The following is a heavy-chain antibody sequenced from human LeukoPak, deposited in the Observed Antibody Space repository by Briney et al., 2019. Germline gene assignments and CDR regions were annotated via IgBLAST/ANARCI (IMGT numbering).Heavy chain of an antibody. V-gene: IGHV4-34*01. CDR1: GGSFSGYY. CDR2: INHSGST. D-gene: IGHD5-18*01. J-gene: IGHJ3*02. CDR3: ARDKGRGYGYDAFDI. Sequence: SETLSLTCAVYGGSFSGYYWSWIRQPPGKGLEWIGEINHSGSTNYNPSLKSRVTMSVDTSKNQFSLKLSSVTAADTAVYYCARDKGRGYGYDAFDIWGQGTMVTVSS.